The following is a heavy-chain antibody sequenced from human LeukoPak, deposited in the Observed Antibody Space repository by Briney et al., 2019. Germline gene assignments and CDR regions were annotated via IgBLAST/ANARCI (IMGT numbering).Heavy chain of an antibody. Sequence: GASVKVSCKASGGTFSSYAISWVRQAPGQGLEWMGGIIPIFGTANCAQKFQGRVTITADESTSTAYMELSSLRSEDTAVYYCAADRTSGAITTFDYWGQGTLVTVSS. V-gene: IGHV1-69*13. CDR3: AADRTSGAITTFDY. J-gene: IGHJ4*02. CDR2: IIPIFGTA. CDR1: GGTFSSYA. D-gene: IGHD1-1*01.